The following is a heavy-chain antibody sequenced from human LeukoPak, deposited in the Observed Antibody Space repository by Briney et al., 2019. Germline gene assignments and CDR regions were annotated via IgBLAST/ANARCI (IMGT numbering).Heavy chain of an antibody. Sequence: SETLSLTCDVSGGSIDSTNWWNWVRQPPGKGLEWIGETHHDGRINYNPSLKSRVTLSVDKSKNQFSLRPNSVTAADTAMYYCARSHDHLWGNYPDYWGQGTLVTVSS. D-gene: IGHD3-16*02. V-gene: IGHV4/OR15-8*01. CDR2: THHDGRI. CDR3: ARSHDHLWGNYPDY. CDR1: GGSIDSTNW. J-gene: IGHJ4*02.